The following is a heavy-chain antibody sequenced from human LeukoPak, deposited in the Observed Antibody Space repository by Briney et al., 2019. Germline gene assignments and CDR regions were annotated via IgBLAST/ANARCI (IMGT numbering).Heavy chain of an antibody. V-gene: IGHV5-51*01. CDR2: IYPGDSDT. Sequence: GESLKISCKGSGYDFAGYWIVWVRQMPGKGLEWMGIIYPGDSDTRYSPSFQGQVTISADKSISTAYLQWSSLKASDTAMYYCTTTEWELVAGYFQHWGQGTLVTVSS. D-gene: IGHD1-26*01. J-gene: IGHJ1*01. CDR1: GYDFAGYW. CDR3: TTTEWELVAGYFQH.